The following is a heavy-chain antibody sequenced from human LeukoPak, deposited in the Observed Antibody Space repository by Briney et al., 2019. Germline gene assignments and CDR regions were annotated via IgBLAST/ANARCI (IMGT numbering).Heavy chain of an antibody. V-gene: IGHV3-48*01. Sequence: GGSLRLSCAASGFTFSTYEMNWVRQAPGKGLEWVSYISSLSGTIDYADSVKGRFIISRDNAKNSLFLQMNSLRAEDTAVYYCVRDQGGAVSYWGQGTLVTVSS. CDR2: ISSLSGTI. D-gene: IGHD3-16*01. J-gene: IGHJ4*02. CDR1: GFTFSTYE. CDR3: VRDQGGAVSY.